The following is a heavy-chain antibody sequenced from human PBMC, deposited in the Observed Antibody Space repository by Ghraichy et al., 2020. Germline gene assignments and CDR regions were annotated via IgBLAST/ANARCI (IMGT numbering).Heavy chain of an antibody. Sequence: GGSLRLSCAASGFTVSSNYMSWVRQAPGKGLEWVSVIYSGGSTYYADSVKGRFTISRDNSKNTLYLQMNSLRAEDTAVYYCARDQAIVGPDAFDIWGQGTMVTVSS. J-gene: IGHJ3*02. D-gene: IGHD1-26*01. V-gene: IGHV3-53*01. CDR1: GFTVSSNY. CDR3: ARDQAIVGPDAFDI. CDR2: IYSGGST.